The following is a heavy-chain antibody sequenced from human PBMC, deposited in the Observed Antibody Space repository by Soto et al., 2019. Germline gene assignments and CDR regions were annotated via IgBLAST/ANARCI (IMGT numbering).Heavy chain of an antibody. CDR3: ARGVGSSPPRY. Sequence: SETLSLTCTISGGSISVYYLSWIRQPPGQALECIGYIYDSGSPYYNPSLRSRVIISADTSKNQISLKLISATAADTAVYYCARGVGSSPPRYWGRGTLVTVSS. CDR2: IYDSGSP. V-gene: IGHV4-59*01. D-gene: IGHD1-26*01. CDR1: GGSISVYY. J-gene: IGHJ4*02.